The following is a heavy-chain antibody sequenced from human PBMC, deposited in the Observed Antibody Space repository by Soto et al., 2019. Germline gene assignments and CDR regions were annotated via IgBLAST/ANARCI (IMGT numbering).Heavy chain of an antibody. CDR1: GYTFTRFG. D-gene: IGHD6-6*01. CDR3: ARDFEAGWQPVGGFDF. Sequence: QVQLVQSGTEVKKPGASVKVSCKASGYTFTRFGINWVRQAPGQGLEWMGWISGHNGNTHSAQNFQGRVTVTTDTSTNTGYMELRSLRSDDTAFYYCARDFEAGWQPVGGFDFWGQGTLVTVSS. J-gene: IGHJ4*02. V-gene: IGHV1-18*01. CDR2: ISGHNGNT.